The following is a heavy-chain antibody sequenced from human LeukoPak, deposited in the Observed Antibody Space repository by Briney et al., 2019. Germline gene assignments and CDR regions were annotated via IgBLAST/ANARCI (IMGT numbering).Heavy chain of an antibody. J-gene: IGHJ4*02. V-gene: IGHV3-21*01. CDR2: ITSGGDYI. D-gene: IGHD3-9*01. CDR1: GFTFNTFN. CDR3: ARGHYDVLAASYKWTPDY. Sequence: GGSLRLSCAASGFTFNTFNMNWVRQAPGKGLEWVSSITSGGDYIYYADSVKGRFTTSRDNAENSLSLQLNSLRVEDTAVYYCARGHYDVLAASYKWTPDYWGQGTLVTVSS.